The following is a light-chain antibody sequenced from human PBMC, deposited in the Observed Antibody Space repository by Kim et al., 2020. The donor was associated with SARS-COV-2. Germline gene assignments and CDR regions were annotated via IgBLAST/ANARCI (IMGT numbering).Light chain of an antibody. CDR2: QDN. Sequence: PVQTAGIPCSGDKLGDKYACWYQQKPGQSPVLVIYQDNKRPSGIPERFSGSNSGNTATLTISGTQAMDEADYYCQAWDSSTAHVVFGGGTQLTVL. CDR3: QAWDSSTAHVV. V-gene: IGLV3-1*01. CDR1: KLGDKY. J-gene: IGLJ2*01.